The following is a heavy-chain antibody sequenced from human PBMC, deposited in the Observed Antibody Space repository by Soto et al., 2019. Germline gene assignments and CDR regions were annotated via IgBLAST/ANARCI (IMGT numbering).Heavy chain of an antibody. J-gene: IGHJ4*02. CDR1: GYNFISDG. D-gene: IGHD3-22*01. Sequence: QVQLVQSGAEVKKPGASVKVSCKASGYNFISDGISWVRQAPGQGLEWMGWNSTFNGKTNYAQTVQGRVTMTTDTSTTTAYMGLRSLKADDTSVYYCARVRVPKSSGYCPFDYWGQGTLVTVSS. CDR2: NSTFNGKT. CDR3: ARVRVPKSSGYCPFDY. V-gene: IGHV1-18*01.